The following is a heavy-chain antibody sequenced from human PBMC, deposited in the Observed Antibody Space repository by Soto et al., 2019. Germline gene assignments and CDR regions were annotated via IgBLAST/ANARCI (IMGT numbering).Heavy chain of an antibody. CDR2: VYYSGTT. CDR3: ARTTAVPTTLRSGYFFDY. J-gene: IGHJ4*02. Sequence: SETLSLTCTVSGGSISSYYWSWIRQPPGKGLEWIGYVYYSGTTNYNPSLKSRVTISVDLSKNRFSLRLSSVTTADTALYYCARTTAVPTTLRSGYFFDYWGQGTLVTVSS. CDR1: GGSISSYY. D-gene: IGHD1-26*01. V-gene: IGHV4-59*01.